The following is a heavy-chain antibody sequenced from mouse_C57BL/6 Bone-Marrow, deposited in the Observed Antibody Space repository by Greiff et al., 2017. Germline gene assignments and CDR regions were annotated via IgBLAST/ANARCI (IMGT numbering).Heavy chain of an antibody. CDR1: GYSFTDYN. CDR2: LNPNYGTT. V-gene: IGHV1-39*01. J-gene: IGHJ4*01. Sequence: VQLQQSGPELVKPGASVKLSCKASGYSFTDYNMHWVKQSNGKSLEWIGVLNPNYGTTSYNQKFKGKATLTVDQSSSTAYMQLNSLTSEDSAVDYCARGYDDDYAMDYWGQGTSVTVSS. CDR3: ARGYDDDYAMDY. D-gene: IGHD2-4*01.